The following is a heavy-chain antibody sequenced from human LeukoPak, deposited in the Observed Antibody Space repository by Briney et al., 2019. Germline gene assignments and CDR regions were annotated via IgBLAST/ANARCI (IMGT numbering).Heavy chain of an antibody. J-gene: IGHJ4*02. CDR3: ARVPGVVGYDSSGYYSRGYYFDY. D-gene: IGHD3-22*01. CDR1: GGSISSYY. Sequence: SETLSLTCTVSGGSISSYYWSWIRQPPGKGLEWIGYIYYSGSTNYNPSLKSRVIISVDTSKNQFSLKLSSVTAADTAVYYCARVPGVVGYDSSGYYSRGYYFDYWGQGTLVTVSS. CDR2: IYYSGST. V-gene: IGHV4-59*12.